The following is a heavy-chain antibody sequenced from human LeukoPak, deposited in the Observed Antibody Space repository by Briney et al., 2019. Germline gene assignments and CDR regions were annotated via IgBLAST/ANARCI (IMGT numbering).Heavy chain of an antibody. Sequence: ASVKVSCKASGYTFTGYYMHWVRQAPGQGLEWMGWINPNSGGTNYAQKFQGRVTMTRDTSISTAYMELSRLRSDGTAVYYCASGNSRYYYYGMDVWGQGTTVTVSS. CDR2: INPNSGGT. V-gene: IGHV1-2*02. CDR1: GYTFTGYY. D-gene: IGHD6-13*01. CDR3: ASGNSRYYYYGMDV. J-gene: IGHJ6*02.